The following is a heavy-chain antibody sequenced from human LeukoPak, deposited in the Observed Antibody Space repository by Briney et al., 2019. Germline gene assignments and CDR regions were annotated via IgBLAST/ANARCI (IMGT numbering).Heavy chain of an antibody. D-gene: IGHD2-2*01. Sequence: GGSLRLSCAASGFTFSSYAMIWVRQAPGKGLEWVSAISGSGGSTYYADSVKGRFTISRDNSKNTLYLQMNSLRAEDTAVYYCAKGKGVVPAAIRGGNWFDPWGQGTLVTVSS. J-gene: IGHJ5*02. CDR3: AKGKGVVPAAIRGGNWFDP. CDR2: ISGSGGST. CDR1: GFTFSSYA. V-gene: IGHV3-23*01.